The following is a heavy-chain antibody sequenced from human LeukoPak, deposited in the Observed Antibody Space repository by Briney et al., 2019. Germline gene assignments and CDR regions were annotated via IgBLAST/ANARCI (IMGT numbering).Heavy chain of an antibody. CDR1: GFTFSSYS. Sequence: GGSLRLSCAASGFTFSSYSMNWVRQAPGKGLEWVSSISSSSSYIYYADSVKGRFTISRDNAKNSLYLQMNSLRAEDTAVYYCARVRYCDSSGYFAVDYWGQGTLVTVSS. CDR2: ISSSSSYI. CDR3: ARVRYCDSSGYFAVDY. V-gene: IGHV3-21*01. J-gene: IGHJ4*02. D-gene: IGHD3-22*01.